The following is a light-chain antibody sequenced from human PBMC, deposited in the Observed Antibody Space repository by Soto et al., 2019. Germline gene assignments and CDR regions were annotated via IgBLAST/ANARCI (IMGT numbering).Light chain of an antibody. CDR3: QQYRDNWT. V-gene: IGKV1-5*03. Sequence: DIQMTQSPSTLSASVGDRVTITCRARQRISSWLAWYQQKTGTAPKLMIYKASTLQSGVPSRFSGSGSGTEFTLTISRLQPDDSATYYCQQYRDNWTLGQGTKVEIK. J-gene: IGKJ1*01. CDR1: QRISSW. CDR2: KAS.